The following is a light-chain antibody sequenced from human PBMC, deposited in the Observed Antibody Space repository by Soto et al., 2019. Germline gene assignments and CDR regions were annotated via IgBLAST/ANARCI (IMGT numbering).Light chain of an antibody. CDR2: DVS. V-gene: IGLV2-11*01. Sequence: QSVLTQPRSVSGSPGQSVTISCTGTSSDVGTYDFVSWYQQHPGKAPRLMIFDVSERPSGVPDRFSGSKSGNTASLTISGLQAEDEADYYCCLYAVTFYVFGTGTQV. CDR1: SSDVGTYDF. CDR3: CLYAVTFYV. J-gene: IGLJ1*01.